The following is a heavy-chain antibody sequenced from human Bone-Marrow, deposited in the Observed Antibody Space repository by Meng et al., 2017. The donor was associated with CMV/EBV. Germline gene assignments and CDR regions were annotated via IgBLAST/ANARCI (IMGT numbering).Heavy chain of an antibody. V-gene: IGHV3-11*01. J-gene: IGHJ5*02. Sequence: GESLKISCSASGFTFSDYYMSWIRQAPGKGLEWVSYISSSGSTIYYADPVKGRFTISRDNSKNTLYLPMNSLRADDTAVYYCPKPPGEGWFDPWCQGTLVTVSS. CDR3: PKPPGEGWFDP. CDR1: GFTFSDYY. D-gene: IGHD3-16*01. CDR2: ISSSGSTI.